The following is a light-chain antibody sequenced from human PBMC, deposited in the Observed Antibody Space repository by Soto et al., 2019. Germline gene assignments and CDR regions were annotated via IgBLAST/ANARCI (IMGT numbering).Light chain of an antibody. CDR2: DAS. CDR1: QDINKF. Sequence: DIQMTQSPSSLSASVGDRVTMTCQASQDINKFLNWYQHKPGKAPKLLIYDASNLETGVPSRFGGSGSGTDFTLTISSLYPEDIAKYYCQQYYSPYSFGQGTKVDIK. J-gene: IGKJ2*03. CDR3: QQYYSPYS. V-gene: IGKV1-33*01.